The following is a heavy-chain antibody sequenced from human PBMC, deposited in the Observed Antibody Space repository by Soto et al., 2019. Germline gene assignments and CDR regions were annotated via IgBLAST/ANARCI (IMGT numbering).Heavy chain of an antibody. CDR3: AKAAGTSRMYFDH. CDR2: VTASGHST. V-gene: IGHV3-23*01. CDR1: GLTFSSYD. D-gene: IGHD1-7*01. J-gene: IGHJ4*02. Sequence: EVQLLESGGGLVQPGGSLRLSCVASGLTFSSYDMSWVRQAPGKGLEWVSAVTASGHSTYYGDSVKDRFTISRDNSMHTLYLQMNNLRAEDTAVYYCAKAAGTSRMYFDHWGQGTLVTVSS.